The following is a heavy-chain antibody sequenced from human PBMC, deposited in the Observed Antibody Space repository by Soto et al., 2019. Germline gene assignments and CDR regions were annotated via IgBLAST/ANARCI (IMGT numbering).Heavy chain of an antibody. J-gene: IGHJ6*01. V-gene: IGHV4-59*01. D-gene: IGHD1-7*01. Sequence: QVQLQESGPGLVKPSETLSLTCTVSGGSISSYYWSWIRQPPGKGLEWIGYIYYSGSTNYNPSLKSRVTISVDTSKNQFSLKLSSVTAADTAVYYCAGDSPELSPDYYYYGMDVW. CDR1: GGSISSYY. CDR2: IYYSGST. CDR3: AGDSPELSPDYYYYGMDV.